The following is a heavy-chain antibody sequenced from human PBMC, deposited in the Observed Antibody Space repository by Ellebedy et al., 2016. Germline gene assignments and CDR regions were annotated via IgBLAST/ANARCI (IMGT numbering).Heavy chain of an antibody. CDR1: GYSISSGYY. V-gene: IGHV4-38-2*02. D-gene: IGHD6-19*01. Sequence: SETLSLTXTVSGYSISSGYYWGWIRQPPGKGLEWIGRIYTSGSTNYNPSLKSRVTMSVDTSKNQFSLKLSSVTAADTAVYYCARIPGSSGWYYFDYWGQGTLVTVSS. J-gene: IGHJ4*02. CDR3: ARIPGSSGWYYFDY. CDR2: IYTSGST.